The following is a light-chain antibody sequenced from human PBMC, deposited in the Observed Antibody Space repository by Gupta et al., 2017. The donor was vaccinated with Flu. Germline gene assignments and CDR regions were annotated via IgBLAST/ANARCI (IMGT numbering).Light chain of an antibody. CDR3: QSYYSVNRDVV. V-gene: IGLV6-57*01. Sequence: KFMLTQPRSVSESPGKTVTISCTLSSGSIATNYVQWFQQRPRTSPTTVIYEDNHRLSGVPDRFSGSIDSSSNSASLTISGLKTEDEADYYGQSYYSVNRDVVFGGGTKLTVL. CDR1: SGSIATNY. CDR2: EDN. J-gene: IGLJ2*01.